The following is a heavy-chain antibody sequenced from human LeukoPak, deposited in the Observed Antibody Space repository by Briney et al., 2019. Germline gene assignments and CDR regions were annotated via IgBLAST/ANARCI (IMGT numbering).Heavy chain of an antibody. D-gene: IGHD3-22*01. CDR1: EFSVGSNY. CDR3: AKGLWYYYDSSGYVDY. CDR2: IYSGGST. J-gene: IGHJ4*02. V-gene: IGHV3-66*01. Sequence: GGSLRLSCAASEFSVGSNYMTWVRQAPGKGLEWVSLIYSGGSTYYADSVKGRFTISRDNAKNSLYLQMNSLRAEDTAVYYCAKGLWYYYDSSGYVDYWGQGTLVTVSS.